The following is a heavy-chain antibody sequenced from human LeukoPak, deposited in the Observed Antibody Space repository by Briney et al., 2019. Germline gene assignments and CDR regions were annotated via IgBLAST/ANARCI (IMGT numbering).Heavy chain of an antibody. Sequence: SETLSLTCTVSGGSISSYYWSWIRQPAGKSLEWIGRIYTSGGTNYNPSLKSRVTISVDKSKNQFSLKLSSVTAADTAVYYCARGDFWSGYYYYMDVWGKGTTVTVSS. CDR1: GGSISSYY. CDR2: IYTSGGT. CDR3: ARGDFWSGYYYYMDV. V-gene: IGHV4-4*07. J-gene: IGHJ6*03. D-gene: IGHD3-3*01.